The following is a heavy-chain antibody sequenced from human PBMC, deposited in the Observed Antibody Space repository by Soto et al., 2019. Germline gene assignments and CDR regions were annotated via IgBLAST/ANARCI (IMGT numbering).Heavy chain of an antibody. Sequence: EVQLVESGGGLVKPGGSLRLSCAASGFAFSSYSMNWVRQAPGKGLEWVAFITIRSSYIYYADSVRGRFTVSRVNAKNSLYLQMDGLRAEDTALYYCARDDGWLVLDYWGQGTLVTVSS. CDR1: GFAFSSYS. V-gene: IGHV3-21*06. CDR2: ITIRSSYI. CDR3: ARDDGWLVLDY. J-gene: IGHJ4*02. D-gene: IGHD6-19*01.